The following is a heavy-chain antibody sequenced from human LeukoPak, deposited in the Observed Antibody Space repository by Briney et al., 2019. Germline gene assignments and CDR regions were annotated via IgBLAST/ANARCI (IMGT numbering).Heavy chain of an antibody. J-gene: IGHJ4*02. V-gene: IGHV3-21*01. CDR2: ISSTSTYI. CDR1: GFTFSRYS. D-gene: IGHD2-2*01. Sequence: GGSLRLSCAASGFTFSRYSMNWVRQAPGKGLEWVSTISSTSTYIYYADSVEGRFTISRDNARNSLYLQMNSLGAEDTAVYYCARPLPYCSSTSCSPAYWGQGTLVTVSS. CDR3: ARPLPYCSSTSCSPAY.